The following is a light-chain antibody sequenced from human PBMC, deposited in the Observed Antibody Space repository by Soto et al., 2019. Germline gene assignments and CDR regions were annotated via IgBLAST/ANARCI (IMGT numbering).Light chain of an antibody. V-gene: IGKV1-9*01. CDR1: QGISNY. CDR2: TAS. CDR3: QHLNSYPIT. J-gene: IGKJ5*01. Sequence: DIQLTQSPYFLSASVGDRVTITCRASQGISNYLAWYQQKPGKDPKLLIYTASTLQSGVPSRFSGSGSGTEFTLTISCLQPEDFATYYCQHLNSYPITFGQGTRLEI.